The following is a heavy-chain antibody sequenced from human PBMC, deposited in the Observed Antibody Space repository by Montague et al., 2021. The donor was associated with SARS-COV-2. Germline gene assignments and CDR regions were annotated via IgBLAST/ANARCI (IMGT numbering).Heavy chain of an antibody. CDR1: GGSISSSSYY. V-gene: IGHV4-39*01. CDR3: ARQMGQSSIFGVVIQYYFDY. D-gene: IGHD3-3*01. CDR2: IYYSGST. Sequence: SETLSLTCSVSGGSISSSSYYWGWIRQPPGKGLEWIGSIYYSGSTXYNPSLKSRVTLSVDTSKNQFSLKLSSVTAADTAVYYCARQMGQSSIFGVVIQYYFDYWGQGTLVTVSS. J-gene: IGHJ4*02.